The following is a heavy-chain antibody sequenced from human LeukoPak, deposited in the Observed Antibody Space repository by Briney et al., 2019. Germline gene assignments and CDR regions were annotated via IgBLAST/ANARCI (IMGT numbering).Heavy chain of an antibody. D-gene: IGHD3-10*01. V-gene: IGHV3-23*01. CDR1: GFTFSSYA. Sequence: PGGSLRLSCAASGFTFSSYAMSWVRQAPGKGLEWVSAISGSGGSTYYADSVKGRFTISRDNSKNTLYLQMNSLRAKDTAVYYCAKLHTVQLRLWFGELLSYFQHWGQGTLVTVSS. J-gene: IGHJ1*01. CDR2: ISGSGGST. CDR3: AKLHTVQLRLWFGELLSYFQH.